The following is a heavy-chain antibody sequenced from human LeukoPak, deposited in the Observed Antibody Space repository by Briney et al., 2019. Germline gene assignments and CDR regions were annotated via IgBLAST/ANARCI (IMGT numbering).Heavy chain of an antibody. V-gene: IGHV4-59*01. CDR3: ARAIAVAGTHWFDP. CDR1: GGSISSYY. D-gene: IGHD6-19*01. Sequence: SETLSLTCTVSGGSISSYYWSWIRQPPGKGLEWIGYIYYSGSTNYNPSLKSRVTISVDTSKNQFSLKLSSVIAADTAVYYCARAIAVAGTHWFDPWGQGTLVTVSS. J-gene: IGHJ5*02. CDR2: IYYSGST.